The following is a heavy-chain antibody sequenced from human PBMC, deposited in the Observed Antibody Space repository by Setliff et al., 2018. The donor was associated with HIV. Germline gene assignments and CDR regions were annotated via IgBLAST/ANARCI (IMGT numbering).Heavy chain of an antibody. Sequence: GGSLRLSCAASGFTFSSYAMAWVRQTPGQGLEWVSVITGWGFNTWYTDSVKGRFTISGDNSDNTLYLQMNSLSAEDTATYYCAKGITGTKYNWFDPWGQGTLVTVSS. CDR2: ITGWGFNT. J-gene: IGHJ5*02. CDR3: AKGITGTKYNWFDP. D-gene: IGHD1-20*01. V-gene: IGHV3-23*01. CDR1: GFTFSSYA.